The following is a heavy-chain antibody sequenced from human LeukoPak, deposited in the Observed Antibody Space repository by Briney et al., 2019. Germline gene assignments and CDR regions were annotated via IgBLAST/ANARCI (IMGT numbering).Heavy chain of an antibody. D-gene: IGHD6-19*01. CDR1: GGSVSSDNYY. J-gene: IGHJ4*02. V-gene: IGHV4-61*01. CDR3: AKGGHSSGWYHDY. Sequence: SETLSLTCTVSGGSVSSDNYYWSWIRQPPGRGLEWIGYIYYSGSTNYNPSLKSRVTISVDTSRNQFSLKLSSVTAADTAVYYCAKGGHSSGWYHDYWGQGTLVTVSS. CDR2: IYYSGST.